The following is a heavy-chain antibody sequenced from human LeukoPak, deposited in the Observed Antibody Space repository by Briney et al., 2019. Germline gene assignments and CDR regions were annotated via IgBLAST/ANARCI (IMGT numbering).Heavy chain of an antibody. Sequence: GGSLRLSCAASGFTFSNYGMHWVRQAPGKWLEWAAVISFDGSNKYYSDSVKGRFTISRDSSKNTLYLQMNSLRAADTAVYYCARGSGYSYAFTGRERTKSRLDYWGQGTLVTVSS. J-gene: IGHJ4*02. D-gene: IGHD5-18*01. V-gene: IGHV3-30*03. CDR2: ISFDGSNK. CDR1: GFTFSNYG. CDR3: ARGSGYSYAFTGRERTKSRLDY.